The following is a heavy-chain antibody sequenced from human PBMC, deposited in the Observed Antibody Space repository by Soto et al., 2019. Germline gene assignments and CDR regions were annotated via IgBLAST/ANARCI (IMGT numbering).Heavy chain of an antibody. Sequence: KGLEWMGRIDPSDSYTNYSPSFQGHVTISADKSISTAYLQWSSLKASDTAMYYCARSPPDYYDSSGYRYRGKGTLVTVYS. CDR2: IDPSDSYT. J-gene: IGHJ4*02. D-gene: IGHD3-22*01. CDR3: ARSPPDYYDSSGYRY. V-gene: IGHV5-10-1*01.